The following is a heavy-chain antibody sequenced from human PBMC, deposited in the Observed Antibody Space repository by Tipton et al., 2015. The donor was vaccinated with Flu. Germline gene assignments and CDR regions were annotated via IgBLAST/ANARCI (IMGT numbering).Heavy chain of an antibody. CDR2: IRHDESDK. D-gene: IGHD3-10*01. V-gene: IGHV3-30*02. CDR1: GFMFSGYG. Sequence: QVQLVQSGGGVVQPGGSLRLSCAASGFMFSGYGMHWVRQAPGKGLEWVAFIRHDESDKYYADSVKGRFTISRDNSKNALYLAINSLRTEDTAVYYCVRKGFGDYWGQGILVTVSS. J-gene: IGHJ4*02. CDR3: VRKGFGDY.